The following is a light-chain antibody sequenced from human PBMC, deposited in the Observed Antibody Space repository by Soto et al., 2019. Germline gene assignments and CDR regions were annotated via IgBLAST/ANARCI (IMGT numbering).Light chain of an antibody. Sequence: QSVLTQPPSVSGAPGQRVTISCTGSSSNIGAGYDVNWYQQLPGTAPKLLIFGDSNRPSGVPDRFSGAKSGTSASLAISGLQSEDEANYYCATWDDGLSAYVFGTGTKLTVL. V-gene: IGLV1-40*01. CDR2: GDS. J-gene: IGLJ1*01. CDR1: SSNIGAGYD. CDR3: ATWDDGLSAYV.